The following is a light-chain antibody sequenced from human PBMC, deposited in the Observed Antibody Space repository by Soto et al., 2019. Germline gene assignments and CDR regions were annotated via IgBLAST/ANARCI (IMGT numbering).Light chain of an antibody. CDR2: KVS. Sequence: DVVMTQSPLSLPVTLGQPASISCRSNQSLVHSDGFAYFSWFQQRPGRSPRRLIYKVSNRDSGVPARLSGSGSGTDFALKISRVEAEDVGVYYCMQGTHWPITFGQGTRLEIK. CDR1: QSLVHSDGFAY. J-gene: IGKJ5*01. CDR3: MQGTHWPIT. V-gene: IGKV2-30*02.